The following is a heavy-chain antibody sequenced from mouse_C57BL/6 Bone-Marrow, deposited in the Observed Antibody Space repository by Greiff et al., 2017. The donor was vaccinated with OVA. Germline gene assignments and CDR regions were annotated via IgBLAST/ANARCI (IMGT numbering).Heavy chain of an antibody. CDR1: GYTFTSYW. V-gene: IGHV1-50*01. Sequence: QVQLQQSGAELVKPGASVKLSCKASGYTFTSYWMQWVKQRPGQGLEWIGEIDPSDSYTNYNQKFKGQATLTVDTSSSTAYMQLSSLTSEDSAVYYCAREGGTGTPFDYWGQGTTLTVSS. J-gene: IGHJ2*01. CDR3: AREGGTGTPFDY. CDR2: IDPSDSYT. D-gene: IGHD4-1*01.